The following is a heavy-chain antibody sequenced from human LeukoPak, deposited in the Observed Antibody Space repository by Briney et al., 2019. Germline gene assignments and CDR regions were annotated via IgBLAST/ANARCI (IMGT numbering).Heavy chain of an antibody. CDR3: ARDRDAFDI. V-gene: IGHV1-2*02. CDR1: GYSFTGYY. J-gene: IGHJ3*02. CDR2: INSNSGDT. Sequence: ASVKVSCKASGYSFTGYYIHWVRQAPGQGLEWMGWINSNSGDTNYTQKFQGRVTMTRDTFIDTAYMELKSLTSDDTAVYYCARDRDAFDIWGQGTMVTVSS.